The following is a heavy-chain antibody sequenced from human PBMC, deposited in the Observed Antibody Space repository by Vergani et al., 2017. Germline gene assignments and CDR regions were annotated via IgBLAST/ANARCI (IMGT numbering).Heavy chain of an antibody. V-gene: IGHV1-18*01. CDR2: ISAYNGNT. CDR1: GYTFTSYG. D-gene: IGHD3-3*01. J-gene: IGHJ6*02. CDR3: ARDPGDFWSGYQDYYYGMDV. Sequence: QVQLVQSGAEVKKPGASVKVSCKASGYTFTSYGISWVRQAPGQGLEWMGWISAYNGNTNYAQKLQGRVTMTTDTSTSTAYMELRSLRSEDTAVYYCARDPGDFWSGYQDYYYGMDVWGQGTTVTVSS.